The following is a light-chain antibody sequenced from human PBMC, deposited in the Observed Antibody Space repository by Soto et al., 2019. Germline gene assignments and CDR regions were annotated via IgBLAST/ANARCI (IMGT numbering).Light chain of an antibody. CDR3: QSYDSSLSGVV. V-gene: IGLV1-40*01. CDR1: SSNIGAGFD. Sequence: QPVLTQPPSVSGAPGQRVTISCTGSSSNIGAGFDVHWYQQLPGTAPKLLMYDNSNRPSGVPDRFSGSKSGTSASLAITGLQAEDEADYYCQSYDSSLSGVVFGTGTKVTVL. CDR2: DNS. J-gene: IGLJ1*01.